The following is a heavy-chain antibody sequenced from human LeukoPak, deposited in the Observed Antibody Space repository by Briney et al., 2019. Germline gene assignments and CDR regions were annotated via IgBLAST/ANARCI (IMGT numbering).Heavy chain of an antibody. V-gene: IGHV4-38-2*02. Sequence: SETVSLTCTVSGYSISSGYYWGWIRQPPGKGLEWIGSIYHSGSTYYNPSLKSRVTISVDTSKNQFSLKLSSVTAADTAVYYCASLGMTFDYWGQGTLVTVSS. CDR2: IYHSGST. CDR1: GYSISSGYY. CDR3: ASLGMTFDY. D-gene: IGHD2-21*02. J-gene: IGHJ4*02.